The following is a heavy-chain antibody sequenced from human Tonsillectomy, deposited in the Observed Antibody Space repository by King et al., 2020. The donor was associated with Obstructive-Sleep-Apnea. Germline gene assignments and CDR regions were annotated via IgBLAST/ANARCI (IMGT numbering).Heavy chain of an antibody. V-gene: IGHV4-38-2*02. Sequence: VQLQESGPGLVKPSETLSLTCTVSGYSISRGYYWGWIRQPPGKGLEWIGSIYHRGSTYYNPSLKSRVTISVDTSKNQFSLKLSSVTAADTAVYYCARERTVGDWGYWGQGTLVTVSS. CDR3: ARERTVGDWGY. J-gene: IGHJ4*02. CDR1: GYSISRGYY. CDR2: IYHRGST. D-gene: IGHD3-16*01.